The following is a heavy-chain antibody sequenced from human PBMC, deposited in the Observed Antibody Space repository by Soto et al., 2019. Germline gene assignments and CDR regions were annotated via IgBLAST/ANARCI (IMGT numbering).Heavy chain of an antibody. Sequence: QVQLVESGGGVVQPGRSLRLSCAASGFTFSSYAMHWVRQAPGKGLEWVAVISYDGSNKYYADSVKGRFTISRDNSKNTLELQMNRLRAEDTAGYYCARGVEEGADSFDSWGQGTLVTVSS. V-gene: IGHV3-30-3*01. CDR1: GFTFSSYA. CDR2: ISYDGSNK. J-gene: IGHJ4*02. CDR3: ARGVEEGADSFDS. D-gene: IGHD2-15*01.